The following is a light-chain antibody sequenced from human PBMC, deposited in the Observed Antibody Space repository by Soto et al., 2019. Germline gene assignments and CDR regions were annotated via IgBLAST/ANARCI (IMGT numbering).Light chain of an antibody. V-gene: IGLV2-8*01. CDR1: SGDIGGYDY. CDR3: SSDAGSSNPDV. CDR2: EVT. J-gene: IGLJ1*01. Sequence: QSALTQPPSASGSPGQSVTISCTGTSGDIGGYDYVSWYQQHPGKAPKLMIYEVTKRPLGVPDRFSGSKSGNTASLTVSGLQAEDEAYYYCSSDAGSSNPDVFGTGTKLTVL.